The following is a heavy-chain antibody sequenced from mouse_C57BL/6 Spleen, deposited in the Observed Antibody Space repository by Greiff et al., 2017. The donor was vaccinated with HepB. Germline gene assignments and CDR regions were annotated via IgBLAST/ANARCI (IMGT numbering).Heavy chain of an antibody. CDR2: ISDGGSYT. V-gene: IGHV5-4*03. J-gene: IGHJ4*01. CDR3: ARLGRWAMDY. Sequence: EVKLVESGGGLVKPGGSLKLSCAASGFTFSSYAMSWVRQTPEKRLEWVATISDGGSYTYYPDNVKGRFTISRDNAKNNLYLQMSHLKSEDTAMFYCARLGRWAMDYWGQGTSVTVSS. CDR1: GFTFSSYA. D-gene: IGHD4-1*01.